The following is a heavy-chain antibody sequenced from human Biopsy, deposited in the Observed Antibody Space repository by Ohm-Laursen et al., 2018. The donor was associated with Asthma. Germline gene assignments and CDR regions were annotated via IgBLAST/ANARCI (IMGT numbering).Heavy chain of an antibody. CDR2: MNPNSGNT. J-gene: IGHJ4*02. CDR1: GYTFTSYD. Sequence: ASVKVSCKASGYTFTSYDINWVRQASGQGLEWMGWMNPNSGNTGYPQNFQGRVTMTRDTSISTAYTELSSLRSEDTAVYYCTRWSLRVRDTPNDYWGQGTLVTVSS. CDR3: TRWSLRVRDTPNDY. V-gene: IGHV1-8*01. D-gene: IGHD3-16*01.